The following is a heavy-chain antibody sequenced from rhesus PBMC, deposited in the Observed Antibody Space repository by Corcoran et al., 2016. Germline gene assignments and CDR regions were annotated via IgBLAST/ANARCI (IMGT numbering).Heavy chain of an antibody. CDR3: ARDQGVNGVDLDS. CDR1: GFSFSDYY. J-gene: IGHJ6*01. D-gene: IGHD3-34*01. Sequence: EVQLVESGGGLAKPGGSLRLSCAASGFSFSDYYMYWVRQAPGKGLGWVSGISYTGGSTYYADSVKGRCTISRENAKNTLYLPMDSLRAEDTAVYYCARDQGVNGVDLDSWGQGVVVTVSS. CDR2: ISYTGGST. V-gene: IGHV3S18*01.